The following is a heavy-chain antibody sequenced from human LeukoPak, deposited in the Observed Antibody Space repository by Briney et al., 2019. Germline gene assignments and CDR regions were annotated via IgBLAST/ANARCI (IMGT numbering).Heavy chain of an antibody. CDR2: IYYSGST. CDR1: GGSISSYY. V-gene: IGHV4-59*12. D-gene: IGHD3-9*01. Sequence: SETLSLTCTVSGGSISSYYWSWIRQPPGKGLEWIGYIYYSGSTNYNPSLKSRVTMPVDTSKNQFSLKLSSVTAADTAVYYCARAVHYDILTGYYSYYFDYWGQGTLVTVSS. CDR3: ARAVHYDILTGYYSYYFDY. J-gene: IGHJ4*02.